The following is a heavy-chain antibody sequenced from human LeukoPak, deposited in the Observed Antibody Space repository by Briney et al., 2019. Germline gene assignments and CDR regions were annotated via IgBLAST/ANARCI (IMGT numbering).Heavy chain of an antibody. CDR2: ISAYNGNT. CDR1: GYTFTSYG. D-gene: IGHD2-2*02. V-gene: IGHV1-18*01. J-gene: IGHJ6*03. CDR3: ARGRDIVVVPAALPDYYYYYMDV. Sequence: ASVKVSCKASGYTFTSYGISWVRQAPGQGLEWMGWISAYNGNTNYPQKLQGRVAMTTDTSTSTAYMELRSLRSDDTAVYYCARGRDIVVVPAALPDYYYYYMDVWGKGTTVTVSS.